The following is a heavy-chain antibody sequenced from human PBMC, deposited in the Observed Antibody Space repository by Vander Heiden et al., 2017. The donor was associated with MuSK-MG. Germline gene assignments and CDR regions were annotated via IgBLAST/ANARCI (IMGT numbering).Heavy chain of an antibody. Sequence: QVQLQQWGAGLLKPSETLSLTCAVYGGSFSGYYWSWIRQPPGKGLEWIGEINHSGSTNYNPSLKSRVTISVDTSKNQFSLKLRSVTAADTAVYYCARARGAAEGGGFDYWGQGTLVTVSS. J-gene: IGHJ4*02. CDR1: GGSFSGYY. CDR2: INHSGST. CDR3: ARARGAAEGGGFDY. V-gene: IGHV4-34*01. D-gene: IGHD6-13*01.